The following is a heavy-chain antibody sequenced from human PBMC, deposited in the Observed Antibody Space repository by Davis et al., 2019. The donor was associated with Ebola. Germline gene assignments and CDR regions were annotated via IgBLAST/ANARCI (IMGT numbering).Heavy chain of an antibody. CDR2: IYYSGST. CDR3: ARMRSGYYSYGMDV. D-gene: IGHD3-3*01. J-gene: IGHJ6*02. Sequence: SETLSLTCTVSGGSVSSGSYYWSWIRQPPGKGLEWIGYIYYSGSTNYNPSLKSRVTISVDTSKNQFSLKLSSVTAADTAVYYCARMRSGYYSYGMDVWGQGTTVTVSS. V-gene: IGHV4-61*01. CDR1: GGSVSSGSYY.